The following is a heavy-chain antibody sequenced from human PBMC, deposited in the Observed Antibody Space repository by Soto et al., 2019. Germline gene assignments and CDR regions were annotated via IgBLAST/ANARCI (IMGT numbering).Heavy chain of an antibody. CDR1: GYTFTGYY. Sequence: ASVKVSCKASGYTFTGYYMHWVRQAPGQGLEWMGWINPNSGGTNYAQKFQGWVTMTRDTSISTAYMELSRLRSDDTAVYYCARDVGHAASSSRGIDYWGQGTLVTVSS. CDR2: INPNSGGT. J-gene: IGHJ4*02. D-gene: IGHD6-13*01. CDR3: ARDVGHAASSSRGIDY. V-gene: IGHV1-2*04.